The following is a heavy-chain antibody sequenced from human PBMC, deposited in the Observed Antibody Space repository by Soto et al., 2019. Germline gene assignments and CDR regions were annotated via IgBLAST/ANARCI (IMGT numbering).Heavy chain of an antibody. CDR1: GGSISSGGYY. V-gene: IGHV4-31*03. CDR3: ARARITIFGVVIIGPTYFDY. CDR2: IYYSGGT. J-gene: IGHJ4*02. D-gene: IGHD3-3*01. Sequence: TLSLTCTVSGGSISSGGYYWSWIRQHPGKGLEWIGYIYYSGGTYYNPSLKSRVTISVDTSKNQFSLKLSSVTAADTAVYYCARARITIFGVVIIGPTYFDYWGQGTLVTVSS.